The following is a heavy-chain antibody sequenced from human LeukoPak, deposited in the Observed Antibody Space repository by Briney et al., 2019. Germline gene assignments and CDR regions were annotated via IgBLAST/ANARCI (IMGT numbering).Heavy chain of an antibody. CDR1: GFPFSGYW. Sequence: TGGSLRLSCAASGFPFSGYWMTWVRQAPGKGLAWVANVKQDGNEKYYVDSVKGRFTISRDNAKNSLYLQMDSLRAEDTAVYYCARVFGGYSYGSFDYWGQGTLVTVSS. V-gene: IGHV3-7*01. CDR2: VKQDGNEK. CDR3: ARVFGGYSYGSFDY. D-gene: IGHD5-18*01. J-gene: IGHJ4*02.